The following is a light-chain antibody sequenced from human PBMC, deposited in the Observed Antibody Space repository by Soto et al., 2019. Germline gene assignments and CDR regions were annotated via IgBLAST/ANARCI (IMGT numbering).Light chain of an antibody. Sequence: QSVLTQPPSASGTPGQTVTISCSGSSTNIGSNTVNWYQQLPGTAPQLLIYSNNQRPSGVPDRFSGSKSGTSASLAISGLQSEDEADYYCAAWDDSLNGPVFGGGTQLTVL. J-gene: IGLJ2*01. CDR2: SNN. V-gene: IGLV1-44*01. CDR3: AAWDDSLNGPV. CDR1: STNIGSNT.